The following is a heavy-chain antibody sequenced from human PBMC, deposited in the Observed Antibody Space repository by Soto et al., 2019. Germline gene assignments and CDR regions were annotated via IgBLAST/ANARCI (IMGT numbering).Heavy chain of an antibody. J-gene: IGHJ4*02. D-gene: IGHD3-22*01. CDR3: ARDSKSPTLTYYYDSSGYVDY. CDR2: ISAYNGNT. V-gene: IGHV1-18*01. CDR1: GYTFTSYG. Sequence: ASVKVSCKASGYTFTSYGISWVRQAPGQGLEWMGWISAYNGNTNYAQKLQGRVTMTTDTSTSTAYMELRSLRSDDTAVYYCARDSKSPTLTYYYDSSGYVDYWGQGTLVTVSS.